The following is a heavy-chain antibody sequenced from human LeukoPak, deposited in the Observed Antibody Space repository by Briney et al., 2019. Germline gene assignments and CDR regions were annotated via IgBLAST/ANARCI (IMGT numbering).Heavy chain of an antibody. Sequence: GGSLRLSCAASGFTFSTYAMSWVRQAPGKGLEWVSGITNSGSSTYYADSVRGRFTISRDKSKNTLFLQMNSLRAEDTAVYYCAKRFDGFYSAFDLWGQGTMVTVSS. CDR1: GFTFSTYA. D-gene: IGHD2/OR15-2a*01. J-gene: IGHJ3*01. V-gene: IGHV3-23*01. CDR3: AKRFDGFYSAFDL. CDR2: ITNSGSST.